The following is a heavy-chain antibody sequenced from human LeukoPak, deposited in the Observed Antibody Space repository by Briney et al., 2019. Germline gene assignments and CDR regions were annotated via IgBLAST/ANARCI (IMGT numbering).Heavy chain of an antibody. CDR1: GYTFTSYG. CDR2: INPNSGGT. J-gene: IGHJ6*02. Sequence: ASVRVSCKASGYTFTSYGISWVRQAPGQGLEWMGWINPNSGGTNYAQKFQGRVTMTRDTSISTAYMELSRLRSDDTAVYYCARDYSYYDFWSGYYTGVDYYYGMDVWGQGTTVTVSS. D-gene: IGHD3-3*01. V-gene: IGHV1-2*02. CDR3: ARDYSYYDFWSGYYTGVDYYYGMDV.